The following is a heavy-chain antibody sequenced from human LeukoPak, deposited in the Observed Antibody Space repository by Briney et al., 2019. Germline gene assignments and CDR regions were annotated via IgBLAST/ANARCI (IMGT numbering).Heavy chain of an antibody. CDR1: GGSFNDYY. CDR2: IYYSGST. V-gene: IGHV4-59*01. J-gene: IGHJ3*01. Sequence: WETLSLTCTVSGGSFNDYYWNWIRQPPGKGLEWIGYIYYSGSTDYNPSLKSRVTMSVDTSKNQFSLKLNSVTAADTAVCYCARGGARGSSAFDVWGQGTMVIVSA. D-gene: IGHD3-10*01. CDR3: ARGGARGSSAFDV.